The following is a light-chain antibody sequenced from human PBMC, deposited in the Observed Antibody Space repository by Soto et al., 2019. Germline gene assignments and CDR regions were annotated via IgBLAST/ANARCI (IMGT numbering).Light chain of an antibody. CDR3: QQYNSYVWT. CDR1: QGIRND. V-gene: IGKV1-17*01. CDR2: AAS. J-gene: IGKJ1*01. Sequence: DIRMTQSPSSLSASVGDRVTITCRASQGIRNDLGWYQQKPGKAPKLLIYAASSLQSGVPSRFSGGGSGTEFTLNISSLQPDDFATYYCQQYNSYVWTFGQGTKVDIK.